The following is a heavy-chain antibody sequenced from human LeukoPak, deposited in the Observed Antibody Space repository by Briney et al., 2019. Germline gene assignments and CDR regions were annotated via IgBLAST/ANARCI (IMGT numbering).Heavy chain of an antibody. J-gene: IGHJ4*02. CDR2: TYYRSKWYY. V-gene: IGHV6-1*01. CDR1: GDRVSSNSAA. CDR3: ARARIVGATRCLDY. D-gene: IGHD1-26*01. Sequence: SQTLSLTCAISGDRVSSNSAAWNWIRQSPSRGLEWLGRTYYRSKWYYDYAVSVKSRITINPDTSKNQFSLHLDSVTLEDTAVYYCARARIVGATRCLDYWGQGTLVTVSS.